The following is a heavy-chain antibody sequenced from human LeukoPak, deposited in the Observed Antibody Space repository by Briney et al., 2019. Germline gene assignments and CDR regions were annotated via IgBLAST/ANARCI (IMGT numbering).Heavy chain of an antibody. J-gene: IGHJ4*02. CDR3: ARGDYDILTGYYNPRVY. D-gene: IGHD3-9*01. CDR2: IIPIFGTA. CDR1: GGTFSSYA. V-gene: IGHV1-69*06. Sequence: GASVKVSCKASGGTFSSYAISWVRQAPGQGLEWMGGIIPIFGTANYAQKFQGRVTITADKSTSTAYMELSSLRSEDTAVYYRARGDYDILTGYYNPRVYWGQGTLVTVSS.